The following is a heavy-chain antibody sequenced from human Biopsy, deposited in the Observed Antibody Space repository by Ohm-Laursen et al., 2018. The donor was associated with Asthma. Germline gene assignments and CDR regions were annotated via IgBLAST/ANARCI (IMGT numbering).Heavy chain of an antibody. CDR1: GFSFSNYG. Sequence: SLRLSCASSGFSFSNYGMHWVRQAPGKGLDWVAVISFDGTNRNYTDSVKGRFTISRDNSRNTLHLEMNSLRAEDTAVYFCAKEVFPGWELRRGPDSWGQGALVTLSS. V-gene: IGHV3-30*18. CDR2: ISFDGTNR. J-gene: IGHJ4*02. D-gene: IGHD1-26*01. CDR3: AKEVFPGWELRRGPDS.